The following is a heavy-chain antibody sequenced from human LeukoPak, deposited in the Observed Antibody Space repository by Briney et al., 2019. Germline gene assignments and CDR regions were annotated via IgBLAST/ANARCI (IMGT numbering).Heavy chain of an antibody. CDR1: GYSISSGYY. V-gene: IGHV4-38-2*01. J-gene: IGHJ4*02. CDR2: IYHSGST. Sequence: PSETLSLTGAVSGYSISSGYYWGWIRQPPGKGLEWIGSIYHSGSTYYNPSLKSRVTISVDTSKNQFSLKLSSVTAADTAVYYCARINRQQLVLDYWGQGTLVTVSS. CDR3: ARINRQQLVLDY. D-gene: IGHD6-13*01.